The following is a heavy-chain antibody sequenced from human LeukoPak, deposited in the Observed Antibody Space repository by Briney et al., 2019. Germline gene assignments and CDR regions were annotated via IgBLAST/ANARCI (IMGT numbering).Heavy chain of an antibody. J-gene: IGHJ4*02. CDR2: LNSNGDAS. V-gene: IGHV3-64*01. D-gene: IGHD3-22*01. CDR1: GFTFSSHA. CDR3: ARNRREGTSGYYDY. Sequence: GGSLRLSCVVSGFTFSSHAVHWVRQAPGKGLECVAVLNSNGDASYYANSVKGRFTISRDDSKNTRYLQMGSLRAEDMGLYYCARNRREGTSGYYDYWGQGALVTVSS.